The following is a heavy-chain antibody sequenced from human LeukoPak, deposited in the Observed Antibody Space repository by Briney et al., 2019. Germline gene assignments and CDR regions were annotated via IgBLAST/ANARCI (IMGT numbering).Heavy chain of an antibody. CDR1: GGTFSSYA. D-gene: IGHD6-6*01. CDR2: INPNSGGT. CDR3: ARIAARPGFDY. V-gene: IGHV1-2*02. J-gene: IGHJ4*02. Sequence: ASVKVSCKASGGTFSSYAISWVRQAPGQGLEWMGWINPNSGGTNYAQKFQGRVTMTRDTSISTAYMELSRLRSDDTAVYYCARIAARPGFDYWGQGTLVTVSS.